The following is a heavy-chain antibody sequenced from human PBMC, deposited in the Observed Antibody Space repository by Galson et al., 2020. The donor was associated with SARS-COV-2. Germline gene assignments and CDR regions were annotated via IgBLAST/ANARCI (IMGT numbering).Heavy chain of an antibody. CDR2: IRNKDYGGTI. D-gene: IGHD3-9*01. J-gene: IGHJ4*02. V-gene: IGHV3-49*04. Sequence: GGSLRLSCTVSGFTFGAYGMSWVRQAPGKGLELVGLIRNKDYGGTIEYAASVKGRFTISGDDSKRIAYLQMNSLKTEDTAMYYCARGAGYHSYWGQGTLVTVSS. CDR1: GFTFGAYG. CDR3: ARGAGYHSY.